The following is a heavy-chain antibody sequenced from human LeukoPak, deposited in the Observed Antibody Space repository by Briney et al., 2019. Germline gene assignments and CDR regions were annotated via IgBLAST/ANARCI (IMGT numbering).Heavy chain of an antibody. D-gene: IGHD6-13*01. CDR2: IKEDGSEK. V-gene: IGHV3-7*01. CDR3: ARENIAAAGPNPNFDY. CDR1: GFTFSSNW. J-gene: IGHJ4*02. Sequence: GGSLRLSCAASGFTFSSNWMSWVRQAPGKGLEWVANIKEDGSEKYYVDSVKGRFTISRDNAKNTLHLQMNSLRAEDTAVYYCARENIAAAGPNPNFDYWGQGTLVTVSS.